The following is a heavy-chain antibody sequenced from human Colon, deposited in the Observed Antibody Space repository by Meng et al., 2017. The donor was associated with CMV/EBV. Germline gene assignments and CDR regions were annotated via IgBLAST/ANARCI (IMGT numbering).Heavy chain of an antibody. CDR1: VCTFRNYP. J-gene: IGHJ4*02. D-gene: IGHD2-15*01. Sequence: SSVNVSCKASVCTFRNYPVNWVRQAPGQGLEWMGGIIPILGTANHAQKFQGRVTITTDDSTNTAFMELNRLTSEDTATYYCARRNCRSQSCFQFPFDSWGQGTLVTVSS. V-gene: IGHV1-69*05. CDR2: IIPILGTA. CDR3: ARRNCRSQSCFQFPFDS.